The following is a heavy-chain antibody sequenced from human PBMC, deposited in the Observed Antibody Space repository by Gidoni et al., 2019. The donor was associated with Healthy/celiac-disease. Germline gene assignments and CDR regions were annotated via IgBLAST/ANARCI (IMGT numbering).Heavy chain of an antibody. J-gene: IGHJ4*02. CDR1: GGSFSGYY. CDR2: INHSGST. Sequence: QVQLQQWGAGLFKPSESLSLTCAVYGGSFSGYYWSWIRQPPGKGLEWIGEINHSGSTNYNPSLKSRVTISVDTSKNQFSLKLSSVTAADTAVYYCARGQVPRPTYYFDYWGQGTLVTVSS. V-gene: IGHV4-34*01. CDR3: ARGQVPRPTYYFDY.